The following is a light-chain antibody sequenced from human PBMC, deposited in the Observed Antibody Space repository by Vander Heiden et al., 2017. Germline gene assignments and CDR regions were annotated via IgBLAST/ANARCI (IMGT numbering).Light chain of an antibody. CDR1: QSVSSN. Sequence: EIVMTQSPATLSLSPGERATLSCRASQSVSSNLAWYQQKPGQAPRLLIYGASTRATGIPARFSGSGYGTEFTLTISSRQSEDFAVYYCQQHNNWPPVTFGQGTKLEIK. J-gene: IGKJ2*01. V-gene: IGKV3-15*01. CDR3: QQHNNWPPVT. CDR2: GAS.